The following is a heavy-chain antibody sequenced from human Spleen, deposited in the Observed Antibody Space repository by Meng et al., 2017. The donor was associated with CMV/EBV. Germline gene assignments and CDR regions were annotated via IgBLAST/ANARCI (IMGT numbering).Heavy chain of an antibody. CDR1: GGSFSGFH. Sequence: SETLSLTCAVSGGSFSGFHWSWIRQPPGKGLEWIGEVNHSGGASYSPSLKSRVTISVDPSKNQFSLRLRSVTAADTAVYYCARLNNRITIFGVPITEGYFEHWGHGTPVTVSS. CDR3: ARLNNRITIFGVPITEGYFEH. D-gene: IGHD3-3*01. V-gene: IGHV4-34*01. CDR2: VNHSGGA. J-gene: IGHJ1*01.